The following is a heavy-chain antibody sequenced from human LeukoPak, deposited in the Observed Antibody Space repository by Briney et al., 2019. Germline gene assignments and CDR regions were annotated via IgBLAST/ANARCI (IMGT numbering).Heavy chain of an antibody. CDR3: ASDAPYGDPDY. D-gene: IGHD4-17*01. J-gene: IGHJ4*02. CDR2: ISSSSSTI. V-gene: IGHV3-48*01. CDR1: GFTFSSYS. Sequence: GGSLRLSCAASGFTFSSYSMNWVRQAPGKGLEWVSYISSSSSTIYYADSVKGRFTISRDNAKNSLYLQMNSLRAEDTAVYYCASDAPYGDPDYWGQGTLVTVSS.